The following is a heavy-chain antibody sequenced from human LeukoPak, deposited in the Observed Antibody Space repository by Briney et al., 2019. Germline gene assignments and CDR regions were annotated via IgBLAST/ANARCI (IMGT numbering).Heavy chain of an antibody. V-gene: IGHV3-23*01. CDR1: GFTFSSYA. CDR2: ISGSGGST. D-gene: IGHD6-13*01. CDR3: AKAVYSSSWYSPYYYGMDV. Sequence: GGSLRLSCAASGFTFSSYAMSWVRQAPGKGLEWVSAISGSGGSTYYADSVKGRFTISRDNSKNTLYLQMNSLRAEDTAVYYCAKAVYSSSWYSPYYYGMDVWGQGTTVTVSS. J-gene: IGHJ6*02.